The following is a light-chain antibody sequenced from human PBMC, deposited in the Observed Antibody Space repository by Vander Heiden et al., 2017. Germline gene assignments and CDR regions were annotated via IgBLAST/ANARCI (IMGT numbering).Light chain of an antibody. V-gene: IGLV1-51*01. CDR1: SSNIGNNY. CDR3: GTWDSSLSAVI. Sequence: QSVLTQPRSVSAATGQKVTISCSGSSSNIGNNYVSWYQQLPGTAPKLLIYDNNKRPSGIPDRFSGSKSGTSATLGITGLQTGDEADYYCGTWDSSLSAVIFGGGTKLTVL. CDR2: DNN. J-gene: IGLJ2*01.